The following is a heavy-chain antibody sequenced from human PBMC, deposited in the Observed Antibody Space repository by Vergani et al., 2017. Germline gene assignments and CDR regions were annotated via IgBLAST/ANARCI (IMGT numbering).Heavy chain of an antibody. CDR3: ARGVWFGATHYFDY. Sequence: QVQLVQSGAEVKKPGASVKVSCKASGYTFTSYDINWVRQATGQGLEWMGWTNPNSGNTGYAQKVQGRVTMTRNTSISTAYMELSSLRSEDTAVYYCARGVWFGATHYFDYWGQGTLVTVSS. CDR1: GYTFTSYD. V-gene: IGHV1-8*01. J-gene: IGHJ4*02. CDR2: TNPNSGNT. D-gene: IGHD3-10*01.